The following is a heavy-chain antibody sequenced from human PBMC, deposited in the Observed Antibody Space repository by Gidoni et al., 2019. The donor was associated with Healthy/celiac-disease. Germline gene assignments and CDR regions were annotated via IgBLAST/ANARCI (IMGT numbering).Heavy chain of an antibody. CDR3: ARGLVYYDIVTGSLYYYYGMDV. CDR1: GYTFHSYD. D-gene: IGHD3-9*01. CDR2: MHPKSGNT. J-gene: IGHJ6*02. Sequence: QVPLLQSGAAVKQPGSSVKVSCQASGYTFHSYDTHWVRPATGQGLEWMGWMHPKSGNTGYAQKFQGRVTMTRNTSISTAYMELSSLRSEDTAVYYCARGLVYYDIVTGSLYYYYGMDVWGQGTTVTVSS. V-gene: IGHV1-8*01.